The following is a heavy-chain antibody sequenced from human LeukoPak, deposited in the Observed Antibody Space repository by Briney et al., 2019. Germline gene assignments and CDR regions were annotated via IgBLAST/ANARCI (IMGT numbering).Heavy chain of an antibody. V-gene: IGHV4-34*01. Sequence: SETLSLTCAVYGGSFSGYYWSWIRQPPGKGLEWIGEINHSGSTNYNPFLKSRVTISVDTSKNQFSLKLSSVTAADTAVYYCARSTVATNRYFDYWGQGTLVTVSS. J-gene: IGHJ4*02. CDR1: GGSFSGYY. CDR2: INHSGST. CDR3: ARSTVATNRYFDY. D-gene: IGHD5-12*01.